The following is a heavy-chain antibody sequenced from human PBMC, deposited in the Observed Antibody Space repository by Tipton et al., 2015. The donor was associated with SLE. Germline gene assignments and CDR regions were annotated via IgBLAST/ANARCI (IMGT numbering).Heavy chain of an antibody. CDR2: INHSGST. CDR3: ARTIQFGPGD. J-gene: IGHJ4*02. D-gene: IGHD5-24*01. CDR1: GDSISSGSYY. V-gene: IGHV4-61*09. Sequence: TLSLTCTVSGDSISSGSYYWSWIRQPAGKGLEWIGEINHSGSTNYNPSLKGRVTMSVDTSKHQFSLKVNSVTAADTAVYYCARTIQFGPGDWGRGTLVTVSS.